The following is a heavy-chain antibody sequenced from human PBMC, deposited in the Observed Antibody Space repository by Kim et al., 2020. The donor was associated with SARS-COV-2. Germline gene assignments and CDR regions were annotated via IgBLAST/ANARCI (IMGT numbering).Heavy chain of an antibody. Sequence: ASVKVSCKASGYTFTGYYMHWVRQAPGQGLEWMGWINPNSGGTNYAQKFQGRVTMTRDTSISTAYMELSRLRSDDTAVYYCARDLLIYGSGSYQYFDYWGQGTLVTVSS. CDR1: GYTFTGYY. CDR3: ARDLLIYGSGSYQYFDY. D-gene: IGHD3-10*01. J-gene: IGHJ4*02. CDR2: INPNSGGT. V-gene: IGHV1-2*02.